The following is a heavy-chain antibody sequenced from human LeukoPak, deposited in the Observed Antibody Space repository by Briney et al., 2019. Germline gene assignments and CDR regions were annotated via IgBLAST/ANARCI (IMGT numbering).Heavy chain of an antibody. CDR2: IYYSGST. D-gene: IGHD3-22*01. V-gene: IGHV4-39*01. Sequence: SETLSLTCTVSGDSMSSSSYYWGWIRQPPGKGLEWIASIYYSGSTFYNPSLRSRVTISVDKSRNRFSLKLSSVTASDTSVYYCARHRIDNYDPSAYSNWFDPWGQGTLVTVSS. CDR1: GDSMSSSSYY. J-gene: IGHJ5*01. CDR3: ARHRIDNYDPSAYSNWFDP.